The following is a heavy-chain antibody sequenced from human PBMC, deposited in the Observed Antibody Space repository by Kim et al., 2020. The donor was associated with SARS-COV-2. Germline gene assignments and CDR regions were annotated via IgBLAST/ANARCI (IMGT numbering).Heavy chain of an antibody. J-gene: IGHJ4*02. CDR3: ARALGEMYHFDY. CDR2: INPSCGST. D-gene: IGHD3-16*01. CDR1: GYTFTSYY. V-gene: IGHV1-46*01. Sequence: ASVKVSCKASGYTFTSYYMHWVRQAPGQGLEWMGIINPSCGSTSYAQKFQGRVTMTRDTSTSTVYMELSSLRSEDTAVYYCARALGEMYHFDYWGQGTLVTVSS.